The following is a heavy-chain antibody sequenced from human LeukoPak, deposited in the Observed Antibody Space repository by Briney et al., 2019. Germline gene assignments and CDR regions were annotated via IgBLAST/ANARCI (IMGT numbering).Heavy chain of an antibody. CDR1: GGSFSGYY. Sequence: SVTLSLTCAVYGGSFSGYYWSWIRQPPGKGLEWIGEINHSGSTNYNPSLKSRVTISVDTSKNQFSLKLSSVTAADTAVYYCATRRGYFDYWGQGTLVTVSS. J-gene: IGHJ4*02. D-gene: IGHD3-10*01. V-gene: IGHV4-34*01. CDR2: INHSGST. CDR3: ATRRGYFDY.